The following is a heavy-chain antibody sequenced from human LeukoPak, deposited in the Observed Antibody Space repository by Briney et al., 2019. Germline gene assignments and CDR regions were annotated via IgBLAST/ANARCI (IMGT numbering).Heavy chain of an antibody. Sequence: GGSLRLSCAASGFTFSSFTMNWVRQAPGKGLEWVSAISGSGGSTYYADSVKGRFTISRDNSKNTLYLQMNSLRAEDTAVYYCAKDIAAADNWGQGTLVTVSS. CDR2: ISGSGGST. D-gene: IGHD6-13*01. J-gene: IGHJ4*02. V-gene: IGHV3-23*01. CDR1: GFTFSSFT. CDR3: AKDIAAADN.